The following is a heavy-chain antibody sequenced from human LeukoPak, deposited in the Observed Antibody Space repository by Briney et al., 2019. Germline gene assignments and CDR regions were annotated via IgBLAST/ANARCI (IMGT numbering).Heavy chain of an antibody. CDR2: INSDGSHS. V-gene: IGHV3-74*01. Sequence: GGSLRLSCAASGLAFSNYWVDWVRRAPGRGLGWVSRINSDGSHSIYGASVKGRFTVSRDNAKNTLYLHLSSRRADDTAVYYGASGGGNHAFDIWGQGTMVTVST. J-gene: IGHJ3*02. CDR1: GLAFSNYW. D-gene: IGHD1-14*01. CDR3: ASGGGNHAFDI.